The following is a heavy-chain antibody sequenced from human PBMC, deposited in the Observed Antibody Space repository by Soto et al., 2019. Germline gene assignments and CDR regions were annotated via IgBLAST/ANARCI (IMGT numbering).Heavy chain of an antibody. CDR3: AKGRDSTLLRWQYFDN. V-gene: IGHV3-30*18. D-gene: IGHD4-17*01. Sequence: PGGSLRLSCAVSGFTFSLFGMHWVRQAPGKGLEWVAFISYEGRNKYYADSVKGRFTISRDNSKNTLSLQMDSLRPEDTAVYYCAKGRDSTLLRWQYFDNWGQGTQVTVYS. J-gene: IGHJ4*02. CDR1: GFTFSLFG. CDR2: ISYEGRNK.